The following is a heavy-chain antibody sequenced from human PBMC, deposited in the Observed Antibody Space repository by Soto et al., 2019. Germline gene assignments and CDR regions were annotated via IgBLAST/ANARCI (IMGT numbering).Heavy chain of an antibody. CDR3: ARHGEGYDYIWGSYRPRYIDY. J-gene: IGHJ4*02. V-gene: IGHV4-59*08. CDR1: GGSISSYY. Sequence: SETLSLTCTVSGGSISSYYWSWIRQPPGKGLEWIGYIYYSGSTNYNPSLKSRVTISVDTSKNQFSLKLSSVTAADTAVYYCARHGEGYDYIWGSYRPRYIDYWGQGTLVTVSS. D-gene: IGHD3-16*02. CDR2: IYYSGST.